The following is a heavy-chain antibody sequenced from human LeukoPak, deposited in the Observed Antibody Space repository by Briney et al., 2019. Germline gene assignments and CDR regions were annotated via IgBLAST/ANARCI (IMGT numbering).Heavy chain of an antibody. J-gene: IGHJ3*02. CDR2: IYYSGST. CDR3: ARRGGFGELLVADSPYAFDI. Sequence: PSETLSLTCTVSGGSISSGGYYWSWIRQPPGKGLEWIGYIYYSGSTNYNPSLKSRVTISVDTSKNQFSLKLSSVTAADTAVYYCARRGGFGELLVADSPYAFDIWGQGTMVTVSS. CDR1: GGSISSGGYY. D-gene: IGHD3-10*01. V-gene: IGHV4-61*08.